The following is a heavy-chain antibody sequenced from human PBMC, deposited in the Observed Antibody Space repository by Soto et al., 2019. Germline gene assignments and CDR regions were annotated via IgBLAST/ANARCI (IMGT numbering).Heavy chain of an antibody. CDR2: IYTSWTT. D-gene: IGHD5-12*01. CDR3: ARGGIQWSYAFED. CDR1: GTSVCSYS. V-gene: IGHV4-4*07. J-gene: IGHJ4*02. Sequence: ETLSLLCSSSGTSVCSYSWNWIRPPAGKGLEHSGRIYTSWTTTYNASLNRRVTMSMDTSQTQISLSTTPVTAADTAVYYCARGGIQWSYAFEDWGRGIQVTVS.